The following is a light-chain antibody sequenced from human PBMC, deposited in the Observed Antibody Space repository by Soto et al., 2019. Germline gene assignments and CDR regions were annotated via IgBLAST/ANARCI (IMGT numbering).Light chain of an antibody. CDR2: LGS. J-gene: IGKJ4*01. CDR3: AQGLQTPLT. V-gene: IGKV2-28*01. Sequence: DVVMTQSPLSLPVTPGEPASISCRSSRSHLSSNGYNYLNWYLQKPGQSPQLLIYLGSNRASGVPDRFSGSGSGTDFTLKISRVEAEDVGVYYCAQGLQTPLTFGGGTKVDIK. CDR1: RSHLSSNGYNY.